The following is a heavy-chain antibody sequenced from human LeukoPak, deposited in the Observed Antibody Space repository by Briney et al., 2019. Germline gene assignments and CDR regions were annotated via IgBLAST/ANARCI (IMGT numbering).Heavy chain of an antibody. CDR1: GGSISSYY. Sequence: PSETLSLTCTVSGGSISSYYWSWIRQPPGKGLECIGYIYYSGSTNYNPSLKSRVTISVATSKNQFSLKLSSVTAADTAVYYCARSPVLRFLEWPYFDYWGQGTLVTVSS. CDR3: ARSPVLRFLEWPYFDY. J-gene: IGHJ4*02. D-gene: IGHD3-3*01. CDR2: IYYSGST. V-gene: IGHV4-59*01.